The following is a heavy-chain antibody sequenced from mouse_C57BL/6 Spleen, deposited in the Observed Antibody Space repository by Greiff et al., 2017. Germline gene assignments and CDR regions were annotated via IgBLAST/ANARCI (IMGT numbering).Heavy chain of an antibody. CDR1: GYTFTDYE. Sequence: VQLQQSGAELVRPGASVTLSCKASGYTFTDYEMHWVKQTPVHGLEWIGAIDPETGGTAYNQKFKGKAILTADKSSSTAYMELRSLTSEDSAVYYCTRGPRLAWFAYWGQGTLVTVSA. D-gene: IGHD2-12*01. CDR2: IDPETGGT. J-gene: IGHJ3*01. CDR3: TRGPRLAWFAY. V-gene: IGHV1-15*01.